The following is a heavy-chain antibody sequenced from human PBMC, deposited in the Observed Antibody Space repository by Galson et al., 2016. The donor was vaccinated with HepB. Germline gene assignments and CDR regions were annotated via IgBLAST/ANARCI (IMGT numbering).Heavy chain of an antibody. Sequence: SLRLSCAASGFTLSSYNMNWVRQAPGKGLEWVSSMTSTNYRYYADSVRGRFTISRDNAKNSLYLQMNSLRAEDTAVYYCARGLPSERRTTPHDYWGQGTLVTVSS. V-gene: IGHV3-21*01. CDR3: ARGLPSERRTTPHDY. CDR1: GFTLSSYN. J-gene: IGHJ4*02. D-gene: IGHD1-1*01. CDR2: MTSTNYR.